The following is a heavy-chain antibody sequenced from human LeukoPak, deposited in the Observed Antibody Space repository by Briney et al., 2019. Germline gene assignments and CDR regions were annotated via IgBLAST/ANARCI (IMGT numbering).Heavy chain of an antibody. CDR3: ARGTGYANWFDP. D-gene: IGHD5-18*01. CDR2: INHSGST. Sequence: SETLSLTCAVYGGSFSGYYWGWIRQPPGKGLEWIGEINHSGSTNYNPSLKSRVTISVDTSKNQFSLKLSSVTAADTAVYYCARGTGYANWFDPWGQGTLVTVSS. V-gene: IGHV4-34*01. J-gene: IGHJ5*02. CDR1: GGSFSGYY.